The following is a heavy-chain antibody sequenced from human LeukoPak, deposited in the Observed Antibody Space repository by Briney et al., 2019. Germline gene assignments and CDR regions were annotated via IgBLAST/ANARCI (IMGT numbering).Heavy chain of an antibody. Sequence: PSETLSLTCTVSGGSISSSSYYWGWIRQPPGKGLEWIGSIYYSGSTYYNPSLKSRVTISVDTSKNQFSLKLSSVTAADTAVYYCARHGPYRDYWGQGTLVTVSS. D-gene: IGHD3/OR15-3a*01. CDR1: GGSISSSSYY. CDR3: ARHGPYRDY. V-gene: IGHV4-39*01. CDR2: IYYSGST. J-gene: IGHJ4*02.